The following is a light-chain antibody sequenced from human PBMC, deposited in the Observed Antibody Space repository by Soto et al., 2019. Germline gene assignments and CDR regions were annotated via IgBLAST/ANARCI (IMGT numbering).Light chain of an antibody. CDR3: AVWDGSLRGWV. CDR1: SSSIGTNY. Sequence: QSVLTQPPSASGTPGQTFTISCSGSSSSIGTNYVNWYQQLPGTAPKLLIYRNDQRPSGVPDRFSGSKSGTSASLTISGLRSEDEADYYCAVWDGSLRGWVFGGGTKVTVL. V-gene: IGLV1-47*01. CDR2: RND. J-gene: IGLJ3*02.